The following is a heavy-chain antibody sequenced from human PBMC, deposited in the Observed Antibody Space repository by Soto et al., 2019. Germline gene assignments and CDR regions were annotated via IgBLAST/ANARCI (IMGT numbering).Heavy chain of an antibody. CDR1: GFTFSSYG. J-gene: IGHJ5*02. CDR2: ISYDGSNK. D-gene: IGHD6-6*01. V-gene: IGHV3-30*03. Sequence: QPGGSLRLSCAASGFTFSSYGMHWVRQAPGKGLEWVAVISYDGSNKYYADSVKGRFTISRDNAKNTLYLQMNSLRAEDTAVYYCARVRIAARRGNWFDPWGQGTLVTVSS. CDR3: ARVRIAARRGNWFDP.